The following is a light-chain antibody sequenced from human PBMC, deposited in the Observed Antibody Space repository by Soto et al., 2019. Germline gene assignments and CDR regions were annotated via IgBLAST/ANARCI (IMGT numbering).Light chain of an antibody. CDR2: GNS. Sequence: QSVLTQPPSVSGAPGQRVTISCTGSSSNIGAGYDVHWYQQLPGTAPKLLIYGNSNRPSGVPDRFSGSKSGTSASLAITGLQAEYEADYYCQSYDSSLSGSLVVVGGTQLTV. J-gene: IGLJ2*01. V-gene: IGLV1-40*01. CDR3: QSYDSSLSGSLV. CDR1: SSNIGAGYD.